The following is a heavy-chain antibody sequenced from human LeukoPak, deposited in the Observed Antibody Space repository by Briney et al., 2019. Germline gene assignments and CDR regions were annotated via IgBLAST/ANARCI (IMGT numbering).Heavy chain of an antibody. CDR2: INTDGSST. V-gene: IGHV3-74*01. J-gene: IGHJ4*02. CDR1: GFTFSSYW. D-gene: IGHD6-13*01. Sequence: GGSLRLSCAASGFTFSSYWMHWVRQAPGKGLVWVSRINTDGSSTSYADSVKGRFTISRDNAKNTLYPQMNSLRAEDTAVYYCANLAAASDYWGQGTLVTVSS. CDR3: ANLAAASDY.